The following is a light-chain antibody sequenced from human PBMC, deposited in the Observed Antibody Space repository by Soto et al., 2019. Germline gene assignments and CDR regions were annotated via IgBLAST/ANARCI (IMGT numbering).Light chain of an antibody. CDR2: DAS. CDR1: QSVSSY. J-gene: IGKJ1*01. Sequence: EIVLTQSPATLSLSPGERATLSCRASQSVSSYLAWYQQKPVQAPRLLIYDASNRATGIPARFSGSGSGTDFTLTISSLEPEDFAVYYCQQRRRVWTFGQGTKVEIK. CDR3: QQRRRVWT. V-gene: IGKV3-11*01.